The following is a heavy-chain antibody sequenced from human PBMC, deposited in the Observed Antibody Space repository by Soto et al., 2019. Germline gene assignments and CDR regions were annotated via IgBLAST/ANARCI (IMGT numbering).Heavy chain of an antibody. CDR3: ARFSGNAFDI. J-gene: IGHJ3*02. CDR1: GGSISISSYN. CDR2: IYYNGDT. Sequence: QLQLQESGPGLLKPSETLSLTCSVSGGSISISSYNWDWIRPPPGKGLEWIGTIYYNGDTDYNPSLKSRAPISVDASDYQISLKLSSVTAADTSIYFCARFSGNAFDIWGHATMVTVSP. V-gene: IGHV4-39*01.